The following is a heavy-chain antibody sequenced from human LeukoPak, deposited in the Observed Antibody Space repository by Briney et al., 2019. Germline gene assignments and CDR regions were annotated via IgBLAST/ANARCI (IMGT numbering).Heavy chain of an antibody. CDR1: GYTFTANY. D-gene: IGHD4-17*01. CDR3: AREDADYTFSFDF. Sequence: GASVKVSCKASGYTFTANYMRWVRQAPGQGLEWMGWINPNSGGTKYAQNFQGRVTMTRDTSISTVYMELSSLRSEDTAVYYCAREDADYTFSFDFWGQGTLVTVSS. J-gene: IGHJ4*02. CDR2: INPNSGGT. V-gene: IGHV1-2*02.